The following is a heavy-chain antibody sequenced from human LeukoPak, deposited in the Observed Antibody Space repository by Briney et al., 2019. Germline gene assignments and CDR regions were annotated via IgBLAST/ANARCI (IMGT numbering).Heavy chain of an antibody. Sequence: SETLSLTCTVSGGSISSYYWSWIRQPAGKGLEWIGRIYTSGSTNYNPSLKSRVTMSVDTPKNQFSLKLSSVTAADTAVYYCAREFYDSSGYNWFDPWGQGTLVTVSS. V-gene: IGHV4-4*07. D-gene: IGHD3-22*01. CDR2: IYTSGST. CDR1: GGSISSYY. J-gene: IGHJ5*02. CDR3: AREFYDSSGYNWFDP.